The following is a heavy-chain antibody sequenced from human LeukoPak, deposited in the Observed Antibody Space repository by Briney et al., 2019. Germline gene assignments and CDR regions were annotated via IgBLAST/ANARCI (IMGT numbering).Heavy chain of an antibody. CDR2: IYYSVSY. CDR1: GGSISSSSYY. J-gene: IGHJ5*02. Sequence: SGTLSLTCTVSGGSISSSSYYWGWIRQPPGKGLEWIGSIYYSVSYYYNPSLKSRVTISVDTSKNQFSLKLSSVTAADTAVYYCAREASQLRLVFDPWGQGTLVTVSS. CDR3: AREASQLRLVFDP. V-gene: IGHV4-39*07. D-gene: IGHD2-2*01.